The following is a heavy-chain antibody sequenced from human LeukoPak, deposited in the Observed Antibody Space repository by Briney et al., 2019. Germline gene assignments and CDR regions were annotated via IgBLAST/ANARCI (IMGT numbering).Heavy chain of an antibody. CDR1: DDSITMYY. Sequence: PSETLSLTCSVSDDSITMYYWTWIRQPPGKGLEWIGYVDHTGSTNFNPSLNGRVSISRDTTKNLFSLRLRSVAAADTAVYYCARSPTKRVTEDYWGQGTLVTVSS. CDR3: ARSPTKRVTEDY. V-gene: IGHV4-59*12. J-gene: IGHJ4*02. D-gene: IGHD5-18*01. CDR2: VDHTGST.